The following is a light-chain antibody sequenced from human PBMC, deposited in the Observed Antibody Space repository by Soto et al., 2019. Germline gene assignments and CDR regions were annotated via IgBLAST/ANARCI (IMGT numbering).Light chain of an antibody. V-gene: IGKV3-15*01. CDR3: QQYNKWRTIT. CDR2: GAS. J-gene: IGKJ5*01. CDR1: QSVSGN. Sequence: EIVMTQSPATLSVSPGERATLSCRASQSVSGNLAWYQQKSGQAPRLLIYGASTRATGIPARFSGSGSGTEFTLPISSLQSEDFAGYYCQQYNKWRTITLGQVTRLEIK.